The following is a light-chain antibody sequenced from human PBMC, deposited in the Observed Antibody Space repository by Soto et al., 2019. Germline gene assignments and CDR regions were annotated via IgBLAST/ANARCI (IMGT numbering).Light chain of an antibody. J-gene: IGKJ4*01. CDR3: QQYGSSPLT. CDR1: QSVSSNF. CDR2: GAS. Sequence: EIVLTQSPGTLSLSPGERTTLSCRASQSVSSNFLDWYQQKPGQAPRLLIYGASSRATGIPDRFSGSGSGTDFTLTITRLEPEDSAVYYCQQYGSSPLTFGGGTKVDIK. V-gene: IGKV3-20*01.